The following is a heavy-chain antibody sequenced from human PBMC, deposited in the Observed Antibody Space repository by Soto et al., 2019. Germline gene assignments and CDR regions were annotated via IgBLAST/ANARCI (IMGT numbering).Heavy chain of an antibody. J-gene: IGHJ4*02. CDR2: IYSGGST. CDR3: ARGAVVVAAAPGH. V-gene: IGHV3-53*01. Sequence: AVGSLRLSCAASGFTVSSNYMSWVRQAPGKGLEWVSVIYSGGSTYYADSVKGRFTISRDNSKNTLYLQMNSLRAEDTAVYYCARGAVVVAAAPGHWGQGTMVTVSS. CDR1: GFTVSSNY. D-gene: IGHD2-15*01.